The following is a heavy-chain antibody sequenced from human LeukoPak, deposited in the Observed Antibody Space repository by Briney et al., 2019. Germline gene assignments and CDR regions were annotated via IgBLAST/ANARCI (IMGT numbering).Heavy chain of an antibody. D-gene: IGHD3-22*01. V-gene: IGHV3-23*01. CDR2: ISGSGSNT. Sequence: GGSLRLSCAASGFIFNNYAMSWVRQAPGKGLEWVSGISGSGSNTYYADSVKGRFTISRDNSKNTLYLQMNSLRAEDTAVYYCAKDPSYYYDSSGYYDYWGQGILVTVSS. CDR3: AKDPSYYYDSSGYYDY. J-gene: IGHJ4*02. CDR1: GFIFNNYA.